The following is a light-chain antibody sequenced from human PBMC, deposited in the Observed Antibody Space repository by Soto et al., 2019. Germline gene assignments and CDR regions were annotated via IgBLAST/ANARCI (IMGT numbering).Light chain of an antibody. CDR1: QSIGDT. J-gene: IGKJ1*01. Sequence: EIVMTQSPATLSVSPGGRATLSCRASQSIGDTLAWYQQKPGQAPRLLIYGASTRAPGFPARFSASGSGTDFTLTISSLQSEDFEVYYCQQYNYWPWTFGQGTKVDIK. CDR2: GAS. CDR3: QQYNYWPWT. V-gene: IGKV3-15*01.